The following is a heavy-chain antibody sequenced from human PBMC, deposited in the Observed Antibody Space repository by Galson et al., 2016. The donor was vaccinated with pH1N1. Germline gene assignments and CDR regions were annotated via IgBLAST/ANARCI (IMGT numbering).Heavy chain of an antibody. J-gene: IGHJ4*02. CDR1: GGSFSDYY. D-gene: IGHD3-10*01. CDR3: ARVDFGGKLGD. CDR2: VNPSGST. Sequence: PLSLTCTVYGGSFSDYYWSWIRQPPGKGLEWIGEVNPSGSTIYNPSLNSRVIISADTSRNQFSLKLTSVTAADTAVYFCARVDFGGKLGDWGQGTQVTVSS. V-gene: IGHV4-34*01.